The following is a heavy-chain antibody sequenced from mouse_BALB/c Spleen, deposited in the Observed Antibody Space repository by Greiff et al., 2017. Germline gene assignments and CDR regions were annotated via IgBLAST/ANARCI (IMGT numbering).Heavy chain of an antibody. CDR3: ARDYGGDLTWFAY. CDR1: GFSLTSYG. V-gene: IGHV2-9*02. Sequence: QVQLKESGPGLVAPSQSLSITCTVSGFSLTSYGVHWVRQPPGKGLEWLGVIWAGGSTNYNSALMSRLSISKDNSKSQVFLKMNSLQTDYTAMYYCARDYGGDLTWFAYWGQGTLVTVSA. J-gene: IGHJ3*01. D-gene: IGHD1-2*01. CDR2: IWAGGST.